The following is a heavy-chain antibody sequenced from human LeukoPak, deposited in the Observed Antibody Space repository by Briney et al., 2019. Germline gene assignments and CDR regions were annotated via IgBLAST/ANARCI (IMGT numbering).Heavy chain of an antibody. J-gene: IGHJ4*02. CDR3: ARQKLELRPHLFDY. CDR2: IYYSGST. Sequence: SETLSLTCTVSGGSISSSSYYWGWIRQPPGEGLEWIGSIYYSGSTYYNPSLKSRVTISVDTSKNQFSLKLSSVTAADTAVYYCARQKLELRPHLFDYWGQGTLVTVSS. CDR1: GGSISSSSYY. V-gene: IGHV4-39*01. D-gene: IGHD1-7*01.